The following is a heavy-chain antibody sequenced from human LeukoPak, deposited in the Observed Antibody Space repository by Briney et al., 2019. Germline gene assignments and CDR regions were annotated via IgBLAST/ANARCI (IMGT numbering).Heavy chain of an antibody. Sequence: GGSLRLSCAASGFTFSSYAMSWVRQAPGKGLEWVSAISGSGGSTYYADSVEGRFTISRDNSKNTLYLQMNSLRAEDAAIYYCAKAFAFVGANFFDYWGQGTLVTVSS. V-gene: IGHV3-23*01. CDR3: AKAFAFVGANFFDY. J-gene: IGHJ4*02. CDR1: GFTFSSYA. CDR2: ISGSGGST. D-gene: IGHD1-26*01.